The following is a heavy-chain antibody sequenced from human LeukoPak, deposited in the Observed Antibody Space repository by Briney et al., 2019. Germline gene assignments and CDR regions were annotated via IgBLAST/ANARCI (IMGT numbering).Heavy chain of an antibody. Sequence: PGGSLRLSCAASGLTFSSYSMNWVRQAPGKGLGWVSSISSSSSYIYYADSVKGRFTISRDNAKNSLYLQMNSLRAEDTAVYYCARRWELLDDYWGQGTLVTVSS. D-gene: IGHD1-26*01. CDR1: GLTFSSYS. J-gene: IGHJ4*02. V-gene: IGHV3-21*01. CDR2: ISSSSSYI. CDR3: ARRWELLDDY.